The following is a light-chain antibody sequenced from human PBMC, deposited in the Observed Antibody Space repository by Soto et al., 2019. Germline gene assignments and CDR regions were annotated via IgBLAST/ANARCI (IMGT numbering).Light chain of an antibody. V-gene: IGKV3-15*01. CDR3: QRYGG. CDR1: QSVDSR. CDR2: GAS. Sequence: RMMKQSPATLPVSPGQRDTLSCRTSQSVDSRLAWYQHKPGQAPRLLIYGASNRATGIPARFSGSGSGTEFTLTIDSLQSEDFAIYFCQRYGGFGQGTKVDI. J-gene: IGKJ1*01.